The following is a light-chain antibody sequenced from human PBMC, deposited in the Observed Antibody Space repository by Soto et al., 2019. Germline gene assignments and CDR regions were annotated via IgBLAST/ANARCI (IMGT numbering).Light chain of an antibody. CDR2: DAS. Sequence: EIEVTQSPATLSLSPEERATLSCRASQSVSSYLAWYQQKPGQAPRLLIYDASNRATGIPARFSGSGSGTDFTLTISSLEPEDFAVYYCQQRSNWPLTFGGGTKVEIK. CDR3: QQRSNWPLT. CDR1: QSVSSY. V-gene: IGKV3-11*01. J-gene: IGKJ4*01.